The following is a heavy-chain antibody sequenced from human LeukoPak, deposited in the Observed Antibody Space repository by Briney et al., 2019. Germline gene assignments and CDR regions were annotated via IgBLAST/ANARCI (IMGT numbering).Heavy chain of an antibody. CDR3: AKLEVGRFDP. J-gene: IGHJ5*02. CDR1: GGSISSSSHY. V-gene: IGHV4-61*01. CDR2: IYYRGST. D-gene: IGHD7-27*01. Sequence: SETLSLTCTVSGGSISSSSHYWCWIRQSPGTGLEWIGDIYYRGSTTYNPSLKSRLSISLDTSRNQFSLNLSSVTAADTAVYYCAKLEVGRFDPWGQGILVTVSS.